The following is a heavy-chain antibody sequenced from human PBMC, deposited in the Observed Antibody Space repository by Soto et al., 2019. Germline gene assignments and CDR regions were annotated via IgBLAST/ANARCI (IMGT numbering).Heavy chain of an antibody. CDR1: GYTLTRSY. D-gene: IGHD3-22*01. J-gene: IGHJ4*02. CDR3: VRYEYDSSGHDDEH. V-gene: IGHV1-46*01. CDR2: INPSGGTT. Sequence: GASVKVSCKASGYTLTRSYMHWLRQAPGQGLEWMGIINPSGGTTSYAQKFQGRVTLTRDTSNNQFTLRLTSVTVADTATYYCVRYEYDSSGHDDEHWGQGTLVTVSS.